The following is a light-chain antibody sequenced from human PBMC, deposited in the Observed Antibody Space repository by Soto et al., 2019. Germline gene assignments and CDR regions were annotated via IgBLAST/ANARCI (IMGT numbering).Light chain of an antibody. CDR1: QSISSSY. CDR3: QQYGSSPWT. J-gene: IGKJ1*01. Sequence: EIVLTQSPGTLSLSPGKRATLSCRASQSISSSYLAWYQQIPGQAPRLLIYGASSRATGIPDRFSGSGSGTEFTLTISSLEPEDFAVYDCQQYGSSPWTFGQGTKVDIK. CDR2: GAS. V-gene: IGKV3-20*01.